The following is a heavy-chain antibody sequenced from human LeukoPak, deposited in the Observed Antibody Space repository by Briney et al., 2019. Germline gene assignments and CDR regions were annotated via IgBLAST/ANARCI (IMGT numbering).Heavy chain of an antibody. CDR1: GFTFSSYA. CDR2: ISGNGGGT. CDR3: ARGSGYSYYYYSMDV. D-gene: IGHD3-3*01. J-gene: IGHJ6*03. V-gene: IGHV3-64*01. Sequence: GGSLRLSCAASGFTFSSYAMHWVRQAPGKGLEYVSAISGNGGGTYYANSVKGRFTVSRDNSKNTLYLQMGSLRAEDMAVYYCARGSGYSYYYYSMDVWGKGITVTVSS.